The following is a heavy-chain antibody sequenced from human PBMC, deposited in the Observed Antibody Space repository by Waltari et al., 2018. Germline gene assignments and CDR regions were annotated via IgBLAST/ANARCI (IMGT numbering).Heavy chain of an antibody. J-gene: IGHJ3*02. D-gene: IGHD3-16*01. CDR1: GGNFGRYA. CDR2: TIPIFGAP. CDR3: ARRKLGEAFDI. Sequence: QVQLVQSGAEVKKPGSSVRVSCRASGGNFGRYAITWVRQAPGQGLEWMGGTIPIFGAPRYAPKFQGRVSITADELTYTVYMELNSLGSDDTAIYYCARRKLGEAFDIWGQGTMVIVSS. V-gene: IGHV1-69*12.